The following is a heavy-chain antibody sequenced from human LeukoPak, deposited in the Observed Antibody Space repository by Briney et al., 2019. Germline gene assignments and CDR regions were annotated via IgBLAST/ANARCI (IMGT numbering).Heavy chain of an antibody. D-gene: IGHD3-10*01. J-gene: IGHJ4*02. CDR3: ARTSSGSYYNGGY. CDR2: ISSSSSTM. Sequence: KPGGSLRLSCAASGFTFSDYYTSWIRQAPGKGLEWISYISSSSSTMLYADSVKGRFTISRDDAKNSLFLQMNSLRAEDTAVYYCARTSSGSYYNGGYWGQGTLVTVSS. CDR1: GFTFSDYY. V-gene: IGHV3-11*04.